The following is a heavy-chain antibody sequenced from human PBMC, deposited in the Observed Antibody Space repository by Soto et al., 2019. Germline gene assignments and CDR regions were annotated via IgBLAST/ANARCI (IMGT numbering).Heavy chain of an antibody. CDR2: ISYDGSNK. CDR1: VFTFISYG. J-gene: IGHJ4*02. CDR3: AKVARVYYDILTGYLDY. D-gene: IGHD3-9*01. V-gene: IGHV3-30*18. Sequence: GRSLRLSCSASVFTFISYGMHWVRQAPGKGLEWVAVISYDGSNKYYADSVKGRFTISRDNSKNTLYLQMNSLRAEDTAVYYCAKVARVYYDILTGYLDYWGQGTLVTVS.